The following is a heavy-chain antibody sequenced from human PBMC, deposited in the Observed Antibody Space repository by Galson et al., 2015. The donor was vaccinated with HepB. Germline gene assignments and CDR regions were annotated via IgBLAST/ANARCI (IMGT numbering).Heavy chain of an antibody. CDR3: ALARRYCSSTSCYHWFDP. D-gene: IGHD2-2*01. Sequence: VKVSCKVSGYTFTDYYMHWVQQAPGKGLEWMGLVDPEDGETIYAEKFQGRVTITADTSTDAAYMELSSLRSEDTAVYYCALARRYCSSTSCYHWFDPWGQGTLVTVSS. V-gene: IGHV1-69-2*01. CDR2: VDPEDGET. J-gene: IGHJ5*02. CDR1: GYTFTDYY.